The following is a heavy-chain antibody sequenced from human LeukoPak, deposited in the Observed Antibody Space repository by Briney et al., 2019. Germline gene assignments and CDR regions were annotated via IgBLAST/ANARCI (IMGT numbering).Heavy chain of an antibody. CDR3: ARQGVAALFDY. J-gene: IGHJ4*02. D-gene: IGHD6-19*01. Sequence: PSETLSLTCTVSGGSISSSSYYWGWIRQPPGKGLEWIGSIYYGGSTYYNPSLKSRVTISVDTSKNQFSLKLSSVTAADTAVYYCARQGVAALFDYWGQGTLVTVSS. CDR1: GGSISSSSYY. V-gene: IGHV4-39*01. CDR2: IYYGGST.